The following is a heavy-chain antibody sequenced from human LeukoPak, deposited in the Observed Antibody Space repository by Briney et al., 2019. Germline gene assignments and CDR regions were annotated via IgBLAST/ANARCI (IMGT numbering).Heavy chain of an antibody. J-gene: IGHJ4*02. Sequence: ASVKVSCKASGYTFTGYYMHWVRQAPGQGLEWMGWINPNSGGTNYAQKFQGRVTMTRDKSISAAYMELSSLRSDDTAVYYCAKDLAMAGTIVEVDYWGQGTLVTVSS. D-gene: IGHD6-19*01. V-gene: IGHV1-2*02. CDR3: AKDLAMAGTIVEVDY. CDR2: INPNSGGT. CDR1: GYTFTGYY.